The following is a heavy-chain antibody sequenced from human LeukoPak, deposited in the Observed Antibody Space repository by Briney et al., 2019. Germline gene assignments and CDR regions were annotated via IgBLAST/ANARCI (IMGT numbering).Heavy chain of an antibody. CDR2: IRGSGGST. CDR3: AKQGGSGSYYRSYYGMDV. D-gene: IGHD3-10*01. J-gene: IGHJ6*02. Sequence: GGSLRLSCAVSGFAFSSYAMNWVRQAPGKGLKWVSAIRGSGGSTYYADSVKGRFTISRDNSKNTLYLQMNSLRAEDTAVYYCAKQGGSGSYYRSYYGMDVWGQGTTVTVSS. CDR1: GFAFSSYA. V-gene: IGHV3-23*01.